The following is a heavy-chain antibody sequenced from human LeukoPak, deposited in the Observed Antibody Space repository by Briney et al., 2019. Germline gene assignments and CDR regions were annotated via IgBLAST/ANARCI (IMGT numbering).Heavy chain of an antibody. CDR1: GFTFSSYE. D-gene: IGHD5-12*01. CDR2: ISSSSSYI. V-gene: IGHV3-21*01. CDR3: ARDLGVATIFDY. J-gene: IGHJ4*02. Sequence: GGSLRLSCAASGFTFSSYEMNWVRQAPGKGLEWVSSISSSSSYIYYADSVKGRFTISRDNAKNSLYLQMNSLRAEDTAVYYCARDLGVATIFDYWGQGTLVTVSS.